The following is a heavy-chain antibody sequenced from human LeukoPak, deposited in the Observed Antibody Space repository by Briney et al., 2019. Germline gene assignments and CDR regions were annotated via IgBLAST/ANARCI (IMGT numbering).Heavy chain of an antibody. CDR1: GFTFSSHW. D-gene: IGHD6-19*01. CDR3: ARDSTWLLDY. CDR2: IKEDGSVK. J-gene: IGHJ4*02. V-gene: IGHV3-7*03. Sequence: PGGSLRLSCTASGFTFSSHWMTWVRQPPGKGLEWVANIKEDGSVKYYVDSVKGRFTISRDNIKNVLYLQMNGLRADDTAVYFCARDSTWLLDYWGQGTLITVSS.